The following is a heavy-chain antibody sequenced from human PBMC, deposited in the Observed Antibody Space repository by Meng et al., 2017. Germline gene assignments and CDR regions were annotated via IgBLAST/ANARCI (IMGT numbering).Heavy chain of an antibody. CDR3: ARDGGNYDFDY. CDR1: GYTFTDSY. CDR2: IIPRSSDA. D-gene: IGHD1-7*01. V-gene: IGHV1-2*06. Sequence: QVELLQVGAELQTPGAPLKLSCKASGYTFTDSYIPWVRTAPGQGLEWMGRIIPRSSDANSAQKFQGRVTLTWDTSINTAYMEVSSLRSDDTAIYYCARDGGNYDFDYWGQGTLVTVSS. J-gene: IGHJ4*02.